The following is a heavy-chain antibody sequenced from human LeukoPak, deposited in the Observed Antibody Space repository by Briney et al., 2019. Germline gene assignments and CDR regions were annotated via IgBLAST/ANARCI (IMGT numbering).Heavy chain of an antibody. J-gene: IGHJ4*02. CDR1: GFTFSSYG. CDR2: IWYDGSNK. CDR3: ARFIAAAGFDY. Sequence: RPGRSLRLSCAASGFTFSSYGMHWVRQAPGKGLEWVAVIWYDGSNKYYADSVKGRFTISRDNSKNTLYLQMNSLRAEDTAVYYCARFIAAAGFDYWGQGTLVTVSS. V-gene: IGHV3-33*01. D-gene: IGHD6-13*01.